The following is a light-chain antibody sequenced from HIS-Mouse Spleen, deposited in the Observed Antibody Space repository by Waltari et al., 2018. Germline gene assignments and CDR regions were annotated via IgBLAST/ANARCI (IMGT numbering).Light chain of an antibody. CDR3: QQYYSYPFT. CDR2: AAS. Sequence: AIRMTQSPSSFSASTGDRVPITGRASQGISSYLAWYQQKPGKAPKLLIYAASTLQSGVPSRFSGSGSGTDFTLTISCLQSEDFATYYCQQYYSYPFTFGPGTKVDIK. CDR1: QGISSY. V-gene: IGKV1-8*01. J-gene: IGKJ3*01.